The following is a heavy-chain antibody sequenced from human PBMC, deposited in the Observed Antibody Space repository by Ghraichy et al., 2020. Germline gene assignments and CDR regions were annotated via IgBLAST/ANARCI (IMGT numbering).Heavy chain of an antibody. CDR1: GFTFSSYA. CDR2: ISGSGGST. J-gene: IGHJ6*02. D-gene: IGHD1-26*01. CDR3: ALDYSGSYPWDYYYYGMDV. V-gene: IGHV3-23*01. Sequence: GGSLRLSCAASGFTFSSYAMSWVRQAPGKGLEWVSAISGSGGSTYYADSVKGRFTISRDNSKNTLYLQMNSLRAEDTAVYYCALDYSGSYPWDYYYYGMDVWGQGTTVTVSS.